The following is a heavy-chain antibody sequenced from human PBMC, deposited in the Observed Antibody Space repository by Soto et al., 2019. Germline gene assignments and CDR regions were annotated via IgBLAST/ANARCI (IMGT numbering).Heavy chain of an antibody. D-gene: IGHD6-13*01. CDR3: AASESSSWQHDY. V-gene: IGHV1-69*01. CDR1: GDSFSSYA. CDR2: IIPIFETA. J-gene: IGHJ4*02. Sequence: QVQLVQSGAEMKKPGSSVKVSCKVSGDSFSSYAISWVRQAPGEGLEWVGGIIPIFETANYAQNFRGRVTITAAESPTTAYLEVTRLRPQDTAVFYCAASESSSWQHDYWGQGTLITVSS.